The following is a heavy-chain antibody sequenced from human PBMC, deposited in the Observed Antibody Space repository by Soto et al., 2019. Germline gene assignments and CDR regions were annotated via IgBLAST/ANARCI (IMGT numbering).Heavy chain of an antibody. D-gene: IGHD7-27*01. V-gene: IGHV3-15*05. Sequence: GSLRLSCAGSGFSFRNAWMSWVRQAPGKGPEWIGRIKSESVGGTTDYAAPVKGRFTVSRDDSKNTVYLHMSSLKIEDTAVYYCLGDWLHPWGQGTLVTVSS. CDR1: GFSFRNAW. CDR3: LGDWLHP. J-gene: IGHJ5*02. CDR2: IKSESVGGTT.